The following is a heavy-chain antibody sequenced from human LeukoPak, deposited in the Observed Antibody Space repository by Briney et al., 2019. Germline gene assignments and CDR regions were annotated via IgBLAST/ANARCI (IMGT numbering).Heavy chain of an antibody. D-gene: IGHD1-26*01. CDR1: GITFSGYS. Sequence: GGSLRLSCVVSGITFSGYSMVWVRQAPGKGLEWLSFMTTSGNTIFYAESVKDRFTISRDNAKKSLYLQMNSLRDEDTAVYYCARVGGATAVTMYFEYWGQGTLVTVSS. CDR2: MTTSGNTI. J-gene: IGHJ4*02. CDR3: ARVGGATAVTMYFEY. V-gene: IGHV3-48*02.